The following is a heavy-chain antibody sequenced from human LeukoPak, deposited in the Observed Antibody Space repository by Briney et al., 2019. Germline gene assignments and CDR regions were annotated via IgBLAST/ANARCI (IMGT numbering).Heavy chain of an antibody. J-gene: IGHJ4*02. D-gene: IGHD5-18*01. CDR1: GFTFSSYSMN. V-gene: IGHV4-39*01. Sequence: GSLRLSCAASGFTFSSYSMNWVRQPPGKGLEWIGSIYYSGSTYYNPSLKSRVTISVDTSKNQFSLKLSSVTAADTAVYYCARRIQLWLRQGGAFDYWGQGTLVTVSS. CDR3: ARRIQLWLRQGGAFDY. CDR2: IYYSGST.